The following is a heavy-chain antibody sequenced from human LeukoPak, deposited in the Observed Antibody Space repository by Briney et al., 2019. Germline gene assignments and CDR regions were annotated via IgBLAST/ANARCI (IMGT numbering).Heavy chain of an antibody. J-gene: IGHJ4*02. D-gene: IGHD3-3*02. CDR3: ARLRRSRLAEFDY. CDR1: GDSISSGDYS. Sequence: PSETLSLTCAVSGDSISSGDYSWSWIRQPPGKGLEWIGYIYYSGSTNYNPSLKSRVTISIDTSKNQFSLRLSSVTAADTAVYYCARLRRSRLAEFDYWGQGTLVTVSS. V-gene: IGHV4-61*08. CDR2: IYYSGST.